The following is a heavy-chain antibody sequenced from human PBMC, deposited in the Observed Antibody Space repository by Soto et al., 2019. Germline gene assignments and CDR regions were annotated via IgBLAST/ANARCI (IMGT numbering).Heavy chain of an antibody. Sequence: EVQLVESGGGLVQPGGSLRLSCAASGFTVSSNYMSWVRQAPGKGLVWVSVIYSGGSTYYADSVKGRFTISRDNSKNTLYLQMNSLIAEDTAAYYCARYGVGGDCYDYWGQGTLVTVSS. D-gene: IGHD2-21*01. CDR3: ARYGVGGDCYDY. V-gene: IGHV3-66*01. CDR1: GFTVSSNY. J-gene: IGHJ4*02. CDR2: IYSGGST.